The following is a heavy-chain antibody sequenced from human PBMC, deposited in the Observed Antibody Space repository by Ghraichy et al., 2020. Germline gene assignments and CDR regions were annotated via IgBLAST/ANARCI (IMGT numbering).Heavy chain of an antibody. CDR3: VRKAVYHLDY. J-gene: IGHJ4*02. V-gene: IGHV1-2*02. CDR1: GYTFTDYY. Sequence: ASVKVSCKASGYTFTDYYIHWVRQAPGRGLEWMGWINPRDGDTNFAQKFQGRVTMTRDTSISTAYMELHRLQYDDTAVYYCVRKAVYHLDYWDLGTLVSVSS. CDR2: INPRDGDT. D-gene: IGHD3-16*01.